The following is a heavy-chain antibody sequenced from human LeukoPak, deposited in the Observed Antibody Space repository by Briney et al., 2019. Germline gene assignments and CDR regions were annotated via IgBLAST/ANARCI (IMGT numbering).Heavy chain of an antibody. CDR2: LYYSGRT. CDR1: GGSVSSGSYY. J-gene: IGHJ4*02. Sequence: SETLSLTCTVSGGSVSSGSYYWSWIRQPPGKGLEWIGYLYYSGRTNYNPSLKSRVTMSVDTSKNQFSLKLSSVTAADTAVYYCARLPLSGGSYYFDYWGQGTLVTVSS. CDR3: ARLPLSGGSYYFDY. D-gene: IGHD1-26*01. V-gene: IGHV4-61*01.